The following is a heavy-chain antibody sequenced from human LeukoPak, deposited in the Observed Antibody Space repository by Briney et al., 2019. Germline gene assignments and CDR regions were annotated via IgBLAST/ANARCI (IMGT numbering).Heavy chain of an antibody. CDR3: ARGYDPPPYYYYCGMDV. CDR1: GYTFTGYY. CDR2: INPNSGGT. V-gene: IGHV1-2*02. D-gene: IGHD3-3*01. Sequence: ASVKVSCKASGYTFTGYYMHWVRQAPGQGLEWMGWINPNSGGTNYAQKFQGRVTMTRDTSISTAYMELSRLRSDDTAVYYCARGYDPPPYYYYCGMDVWGRGTTVTVSS. J-gene: IGHJ6*02.